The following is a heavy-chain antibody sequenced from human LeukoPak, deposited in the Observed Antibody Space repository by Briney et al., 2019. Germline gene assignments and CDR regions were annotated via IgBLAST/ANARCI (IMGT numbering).Heavy chain of an antibody. J-gene: IGHJ3*02. CDR2: IYYSGST. D-gene: IGHD3-3*01. Sequence: SETLSLTCTVSGGSISSYYWSWIRQPPGKGLEWIGHIYYSGSTHYNPSLKSRVTISVDTSKNQFSLKLSSVTAADTAVYYCAREDPYYDFWSGYPRGGAFDIWGQGTMVTVSS. CDR1: GGSISSYY. V-gene: IGHV4-59*01. CDR3: AREDPYYDFWSGYPRGGAFDI.